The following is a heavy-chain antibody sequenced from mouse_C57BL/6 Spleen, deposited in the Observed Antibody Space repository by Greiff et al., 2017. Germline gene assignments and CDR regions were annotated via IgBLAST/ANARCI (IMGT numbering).Heavy chain of an antibody. CDR1: GFTFSNYW. D-gene: IGHD2-3*01. CDR3: TGRRWLLPHWYFDV. CDR2: IRFKSDTYAT. Sequence: DVKVEESGGGLVQPGGSMKLSCVASGFTFSNYWMNWVRQSPETGLEWVAQIRFKSDTYATHYAESVKGRFTIARDDSNSSVYLKMNNLRAEDTGIYYCTGRRWLLPHWYFDVWGTGTTVTVSS. V-gene: IGHV6-3*01. J-gene: IGHJ1*03.